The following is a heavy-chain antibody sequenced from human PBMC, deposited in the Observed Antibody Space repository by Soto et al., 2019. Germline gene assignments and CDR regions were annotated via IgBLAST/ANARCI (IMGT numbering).Heavy chain of an antibody. CDR1: GYTFTGYY. CDR2: INPNSGGT. V-gene: IGHV1-2*04. D-gene: IGHD3-10*01. Sequence: GASVKVSCKASGYTFTGYYMHWVRQAPGQGLEWMGWINPNSGGTNYAQKFQGWVTMTRDTSISTAYMELSSLRSEDTAVYYCARSPYGSGSYPLIYYFDYWGQGTLVTVSS. J-gene: IGHJ4*02. CDR3: ARSPYGSGSYPLIYYFDY.